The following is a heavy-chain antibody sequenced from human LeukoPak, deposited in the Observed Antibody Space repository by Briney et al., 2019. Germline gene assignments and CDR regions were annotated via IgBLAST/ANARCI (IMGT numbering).Heavy chain of an antibody. D-gene: IGHD4-17*01. CDR1: GYTFTSYG. Sequence: ASVKVSCKASGYTFTSYGISWVRQAPGQGLEWMGWISAYNGNTNYAQKLQGRVTMTTDTSTSTAYMELRSLRSDDTAVYYCASSLHGEHYFDCGGQGTLVTVSS. J-gene: IGHJ4*02. CDR2: ISAYNGNT. V-gene: IGHV1-18*01. CDR3: ASSLHGEHYFDC.